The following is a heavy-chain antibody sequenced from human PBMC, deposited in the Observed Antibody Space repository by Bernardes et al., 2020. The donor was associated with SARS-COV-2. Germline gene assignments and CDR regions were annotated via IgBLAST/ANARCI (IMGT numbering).Heavy chain of an antibody. CDR2: ISSSGHTI. CDR1: GFTFSIYS. CDR3: RGVYYFYGMEV. V-gene: IGHV3-48*01. J-gene: IGHJ6*02. Sequence: GGSLRLSCAASGFTFSIYSMNWVRQAPGTGLEWVAYISSSGHTIYYADSVKGRFTISRDNAKDSLSLQMNSLRAEDTAVYYCRGVYYFYGMEVWGPGTTVTVS.